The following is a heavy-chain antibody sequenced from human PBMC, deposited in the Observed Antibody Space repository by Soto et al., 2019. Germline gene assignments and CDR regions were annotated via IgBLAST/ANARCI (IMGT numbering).Heavy chain of an antibody. V-gene: IGHV1-2*02. CDR3: ARDRADQEIAADPYFGY. Sequence: GASVKVSCKASGYTFISYGIDGISWVRQAPGQGLEWMGWINPKSGGTSYAQKFQGGVTMTRDTSISTAYMELSRLRSDDTAVYYCARDRADQEIAADPYFGYWGQGTLVTVSS. D-gene: IGHD6-25*01. CDR1: GYTFISYG. J-gene: IGHJ4*02. CDR2: INPKSGGT.